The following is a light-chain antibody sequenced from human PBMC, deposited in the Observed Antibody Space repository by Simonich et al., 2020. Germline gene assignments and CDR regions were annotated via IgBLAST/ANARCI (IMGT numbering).Light chain of an antibody. CDR2: KVS. CDR3: CSYAGSSNVV. V-gene: IGLV2-8*01. J-gene: IGLJ2*01. Sequence: QSALTQPPSAPGSPGQAVHISCTGTSRDVGGYNYVPRYPPHPGKAPKLMIYKVSKRPSGVPDRSAGSKSGNTASLTVSGLQAEDEADYYCCSYAGSSNVVFGGGTKLTVL. CDR1: SRDVGGYNY.